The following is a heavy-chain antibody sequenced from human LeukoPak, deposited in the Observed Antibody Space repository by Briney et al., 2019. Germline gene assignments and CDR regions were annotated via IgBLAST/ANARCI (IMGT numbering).Heavy chain of an antibody. Sequence: SQTLSLTCAVSGGSFTSGGYAWSWVRQPPGTGLEWIGYIYYRGMTYFNPSLKSRVSISVDTSKNQFSLKLTSVTVADTAVYYCVRGDYSSGWHLDYWGQGTLVTVSS. D-gene: IGHD6-19*01. CDR1: GGSFTSGGYA. V-gene: IGHV4-30-4*07. J-gene: IGHJ4*02. CDR3: VRGDYSSGWHLDY. CDR2: IYYRGMT.